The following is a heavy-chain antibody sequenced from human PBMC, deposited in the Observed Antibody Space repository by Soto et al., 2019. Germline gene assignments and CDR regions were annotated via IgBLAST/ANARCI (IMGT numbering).Heavy chain of an antibody. D-gene: IGHD2-15*01. V-gene: IGHV3-30-3*01. CDR1: GFTFSSYA. Sequence: VGSLRLSCAASGFTFSSYAMHWVRQAPGKGLEWVAVISYDGSNKYYADSVKGRFTISRDNSKNTLYLQMNSLRAEDTAVYYCARERVVSPAFDIWGQGTMVTVAS. CDR2: ISYDGSNK. CDR3: ARERVVSPAFDI. J-gene: IGHJ3*02.